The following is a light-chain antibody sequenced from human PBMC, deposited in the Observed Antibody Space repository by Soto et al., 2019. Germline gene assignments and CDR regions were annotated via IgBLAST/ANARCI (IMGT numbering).Light chain of an antibody. CDR2: KAS. Sequence: IQMTQSPSTLSGSLGDRFAITGVSSQTISSLLAWYQQKPGKAPKLLIYKASTLKSGVPSRFSVSGSGTEFTLTISSLQPDDFATYYCQHYNSYSEAFGQGTKV. J-gene: IGKJ1*01. CDR3: QHYNSYSEA. CDR1: QTISSL. V-gene: IGKV1-5*03.